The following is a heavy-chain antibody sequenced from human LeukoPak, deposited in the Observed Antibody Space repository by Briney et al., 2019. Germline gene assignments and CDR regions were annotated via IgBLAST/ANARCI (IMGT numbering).Heavy chain of an antibody. V-gene: IGHV4-4*07. CDR3: ARGKEVITMLRGLKPGYYFDY. D-gene: IGHD3-10*01. Sequence: SETLSLTCTVSGGSISSYYWSWIRQPAGKGLEWIGRIYTSGSTNYNPSLKSRVTMSVDTSKNQFSLKLNSVTAADTAVYYCARGKEVITMLRGLKPGYYFDYWGQGTLVTVSS. CDR1: GGSISSYY. CDR2: IYTSGST. J-gene: IGHJ4*02.